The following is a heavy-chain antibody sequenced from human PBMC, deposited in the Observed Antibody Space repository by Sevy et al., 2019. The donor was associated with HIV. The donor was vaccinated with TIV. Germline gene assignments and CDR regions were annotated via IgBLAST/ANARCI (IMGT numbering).Heavy chain of an antibody. D-gene: IGHD3-22*01. V-gene: IGHV1-24*01. J-gene: IGHJ4*02. Sequence: ASVKVSCKVSGYTLTKLSMHWVRQAPGKGLEWMGTFDPEDGETIYAQKFQGRVTMTEDTSIDTAYMELSSLRSEYTAVFYCAITKDYYDNSGYPFDYWGQGTLVTVSS. CDR2: FDPEDGET. CDR1: GYTLTKLS. CDR3: AITKDYYDNSGYPFDY.